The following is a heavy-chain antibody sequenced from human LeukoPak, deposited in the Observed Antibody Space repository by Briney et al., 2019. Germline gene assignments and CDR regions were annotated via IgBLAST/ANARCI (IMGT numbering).Heavy chain of an antibody. Sequence: GESLKISCKGSGYSFTSYWIGWVRQMPGKGLEWMGIIYPGDSDTRYSPSFQGQVTISADKSISTAYLQWSSLKASDTAMYYCARLAGMTTVSTDAFDIWGQGTMVTVSS. V-gene: IGHV5-51*01. CDR1: GYSFTSYW. D-gene: IGHD4-17*01. J-gene: IGHJ3*02. CDR3: ARLAGMTTVSTDAFDI. CDR2: IYPGDSDT.